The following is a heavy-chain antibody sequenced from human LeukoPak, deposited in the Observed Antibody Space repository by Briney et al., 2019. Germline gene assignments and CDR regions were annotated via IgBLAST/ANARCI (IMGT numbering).Heavy chain of an antibody. D-gene: IGHD3-16*01. CDR2: IGGSGGGA. V-gene: IGHV3-23*01. CDR1: GFTFSSYG. Sequence: GGSLRLSCAASGFTFSSYGMSWVRQAPGKGLEWVAGIGGSGGGAYYAEALTGRSTISRDNSKNTVYLQMNDLRVEDTAIYYCAKGGLRGGTYNDDFWGQGTLVTVSS. CDR3: AKGGLRGGTYNDDF. J-gene: IGHJ4*02.